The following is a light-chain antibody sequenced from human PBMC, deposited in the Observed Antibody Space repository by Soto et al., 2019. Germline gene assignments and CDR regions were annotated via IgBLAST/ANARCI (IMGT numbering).Light chain of an antibody. J-gene: IGKJ1*01. CDR3: QQFNTWLWT. CDR2: GAS. V-gene: IGKV3-15*01. Sequence: EVVMTQSPATLSVSPGERATLSCRASQSVNANLAWYQQKPGQAPRLLIHGASNRATGIPARFSGSGFGTEFILTISRLQSADFAVYYCQQFNTWLWTFGQGTKVEI. CDR1: QSVNAN.